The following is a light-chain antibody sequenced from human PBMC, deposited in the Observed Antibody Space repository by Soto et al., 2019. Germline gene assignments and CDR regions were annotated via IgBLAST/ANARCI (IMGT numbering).Light chain of an antibody. CDR2: AAS. J-gene: IGKJ4*01. CDR1: QTLNNY. V-gene: IGKV1-39*01. Sequence: EIHMTQSPSSVSASVGDRVTITCRASQTLNNYLTWFQQKPGKAPKVLIYAASTLQSGVPSRFSGSGSGAEFTLTISSLQPEDFATYYCQQSFSPLLTFGGGTKVDIK. CDR3: QQSFSPLLT.